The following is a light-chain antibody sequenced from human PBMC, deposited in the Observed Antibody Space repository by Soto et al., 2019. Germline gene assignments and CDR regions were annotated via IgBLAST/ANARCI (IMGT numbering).Light chain of an antibody. V-gene: IGKV3-20*01. CDR1: QHISGSY. Sequence: EIVLTQSPGTLSLSPGERATLSCRASQHISGSYLTWYQQKPGQAPRLLIHGASNRATGTPDSFRGSGSGTDFTLTISRLEPEDFAVYYCQHYDTSQYTCGLGTKLEIK. CDR2: GAS. CDR3: QHYDTSQYT. J-gene: IGKJ2*01.